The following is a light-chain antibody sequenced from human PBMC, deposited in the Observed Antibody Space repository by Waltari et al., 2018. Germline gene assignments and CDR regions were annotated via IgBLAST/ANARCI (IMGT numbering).Light chain of an antibody. CDR1: SGINVGTYR. CDR3: MIWHGSAAV. CDR2: YKSDSDK. V-gene: IGLV5-45*02. Sequence: QAVLTQPSSLSATPGASPSLTCTLRSGINVGTYRIYWYQQNPGSPPQYLLRYKSDSDKQQGSGVPSRFSGSKDVSANAGILLISGLQSEDEADYYCMIWHGSAAVFGGGTQLTVL. J-gene: IGLJ7*01.